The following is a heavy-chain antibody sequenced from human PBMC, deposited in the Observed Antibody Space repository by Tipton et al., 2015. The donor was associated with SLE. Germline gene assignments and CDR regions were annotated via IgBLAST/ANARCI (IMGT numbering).Heavy chain of an antibody. Sequence: TLSLTCSVSGDSISDSTYYWSWIRQHPAKGLEWIGHIYYSGSTYYNPSLGGRVSISQDTSKSQFSLKLTSVTAADTAVYYCAREGDGSANYFFYVVNLWGQGTTVTVSS. V-gene: IGHV4-31*03. CDR3: AREGDGSANYFFYVVNL. CDR2: IYYSGST. D-gene: IGHD5-24*01. J-gene: IGHJ6*02. CDR1: GDSISDSTYY.